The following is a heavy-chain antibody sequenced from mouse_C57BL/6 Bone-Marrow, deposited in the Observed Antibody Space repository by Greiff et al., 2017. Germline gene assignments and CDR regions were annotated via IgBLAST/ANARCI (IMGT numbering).Heavy chain of an antibody. Sequence: QVQLQQSGAELVRPGASVKLSCKASGYTFTDYYINWVKQRPGQGLEWIARIYPGSGNTYYNEKFKGKATLTAEKSSSTAYMQLSSLTSEDAAVYFCARSGYAPFAYWGQGTLVTVSA. D-gene: IGHD2-10*02. CDR2: IYPGSGNT. CDR1: GYTFTDYY. J-gene: IGHJ3*01. V-gene: IGHV1-76*01. CDR3: ARSGYAPFAY.